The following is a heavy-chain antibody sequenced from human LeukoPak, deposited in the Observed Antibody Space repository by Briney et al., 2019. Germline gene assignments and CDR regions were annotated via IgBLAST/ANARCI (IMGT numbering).Heavy chain of an antibody. Sequence: GGSLRLSCAASRFTFSNYGMHWVRQAPGRGLEWVAVISYDGGDQYYTDSVKGRFTISRDNSKNALYLQMNSLSAEDTAVYFCARDYSRNSFDYWGQGTLVTVSS. D-gene: IGHD6-13*01. CDR1: RFTFSNYG. J-gene: IGHJ4*02. V-gene: IGHV3-30*03. CDR3: ARDYSRNSFDY. CDR2: ISYDGGDQ.